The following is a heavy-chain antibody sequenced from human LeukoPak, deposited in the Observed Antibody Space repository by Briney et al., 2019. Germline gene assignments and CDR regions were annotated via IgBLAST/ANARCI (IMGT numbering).Heavy chain of an antibody. V-gene: IGHV3-21*01. D-gene: IGHD2-15*01. CDR1: GFTFSRYN. Sequence: GGSLRLSCAASGFTFSRYNMNCVRQAPGKGLGWVSSIILTGNYIYYADSVKGRFTISRDNAQNSLFLQMNSLRVEDTAVYYCARVLETDCSGGSCYSGLDYWGQGTLVTVSS. J-gene: IGHJ4*02. CDR3: ARVLETDCSGGSCYSGLDY. CDR2: IILTGNYI.